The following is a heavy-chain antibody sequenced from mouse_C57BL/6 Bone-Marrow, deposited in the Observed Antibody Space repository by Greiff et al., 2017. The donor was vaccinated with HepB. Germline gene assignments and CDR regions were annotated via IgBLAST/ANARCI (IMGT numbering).Heavy chain of an antibody. CDR2: ISSGGSYT. V-gene: IGHV5-6*02. CDR3: ARHSGWLLRFAY. D-gene: IGHD2-3*01. J-gene: IGHJ3*01. CDR1: GITFCSYG. Sequence: EVMLVESGGDLVKPGGSLKLSCAASGITFCSYGMSWVRQTPDKRLEWVATISSGGSYTYYPDSVKGRFTISRGNAKNTLYLQMSSLKCEDTAMNYCARHSGWLLRFAYWGQETLVTVYA.